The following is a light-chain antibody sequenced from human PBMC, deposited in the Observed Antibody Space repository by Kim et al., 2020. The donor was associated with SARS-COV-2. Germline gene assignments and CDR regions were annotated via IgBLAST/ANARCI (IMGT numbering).Light chain of an antibody. CDR1: QSVNGRF. CDR3: QQYDSSVWT. Sequence: ELVLTQSPGTLSLSPGEGATLSCRASQSVNGRFLAWYQQKPVQAPRLLIYGASTRATGIPDRFSGSGSGTDFTLTISRLEPEDFAMYYCQQYDSSVWTFGQGTKVDIK. CDR2: GAS. V-gene: IGKV3-20*01. J-gene: IGKJ1*01.